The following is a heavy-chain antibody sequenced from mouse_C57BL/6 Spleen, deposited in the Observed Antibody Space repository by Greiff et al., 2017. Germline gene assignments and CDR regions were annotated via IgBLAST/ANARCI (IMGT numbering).Heavy chain of an antibody. CDR3: ARSTEDYFDY. V-gene: IGHV1-26*01. J-gene: IGHJ2*01. CDR2: INPNNGGT. CDR1: GYTFTDYY. Sequence: EVKLMESGPELVKPGASVKISCKASGYTFTDYYMNWVKQSHGKSLEWIGDINPNNGGTSYNQKFKGKATLTVDKSSSTAYMELRSLTSEDSAVYYCARSTEDYFDYWGQGTTLTVSS.